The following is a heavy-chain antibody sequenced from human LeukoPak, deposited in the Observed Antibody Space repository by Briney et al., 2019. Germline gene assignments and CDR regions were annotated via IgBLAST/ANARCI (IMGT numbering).Heavy chain of an antibody. Sequence: PGGSLRLSCAASGFTFSSYAMSWVRQAPGKGLEWVSAISGSGGSTYYADSVKGRFTISRDNSKNTLYLQMSSLRAEDTAVYYCAKDLGQIYCSGGSCYPGYYFDYWGQGTLVTVSS. CDR1: GFTFSSYA. CDR3: AKDLGQIYCSGGSCYPGYYFDY. V-gene: IGHV3-23*01. D-gene: IGHD2-15*01. CDR2: ISGSGGST. J-gene: IGHJ4*02.